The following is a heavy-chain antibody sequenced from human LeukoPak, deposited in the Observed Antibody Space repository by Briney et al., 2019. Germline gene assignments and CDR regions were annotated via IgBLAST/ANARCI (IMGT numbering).Heavy chain of an antibody. V-gene: IGHV3-23*01. D-gene: IGHD3-10*01. CDR3: AKIPTPDYYGSGSYYNSDAFDV. Sequence: GGSLRLSCTASGFTFSSYAMNWVRQAPGKGLEWVSAISGSGGSTYYADSVKGRFTISRDNSKNTLYLQMNSLRAEDTAVYYCAKIPTPDYYGSGSYYNSDAFDVWGQGTMVTVSS. J-gene: IGHJ3*01. CDR1: GFTFSSYA. CDR2: ISGSGGST.